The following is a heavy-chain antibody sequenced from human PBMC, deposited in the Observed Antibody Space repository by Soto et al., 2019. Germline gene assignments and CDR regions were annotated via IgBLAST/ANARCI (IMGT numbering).Heavy chain of an antibody. CDR3: ARDQLGIAAGDFGL. D-gene: IGHD6-19*01. CDR2: ISSGRPDI. Sequence: GGSLRLSCAASGFSFDTYNMNWVRQAPGKGLEWVSSISSGRPDIFYADSVRGRFTISRDDAKKLLFLQMNSLRADDTAVYYCARDQLGIAAGDFGLWGQGTLVTVSS. CDR1: GFSFDTYN. V-gene: IGHV3-21*01. J-gene: IGHJ4*02.